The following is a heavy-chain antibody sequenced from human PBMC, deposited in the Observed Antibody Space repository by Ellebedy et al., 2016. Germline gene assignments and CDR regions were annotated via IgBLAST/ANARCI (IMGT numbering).Heavy chain of an antibody. V-gene: IGHV3-49*03. CDR3: SRFNFGLQRYFDWFDY. CDR1: GFTFGDYA. J-gene: IGHJ4*02. CDR2: IRSKGYGGTT. D-gene: IGHD3-9*01. Sequence: GESLKISCIASGFTFGDYAVSWFRQAPGKGLEWLGFIRSKGYGGTTEYAASVKGRFTISRDDSKSIAYLQMNSLETEDTAVYYCSRFNFGLQRYFDWFDYWGQGTRVTVSS.